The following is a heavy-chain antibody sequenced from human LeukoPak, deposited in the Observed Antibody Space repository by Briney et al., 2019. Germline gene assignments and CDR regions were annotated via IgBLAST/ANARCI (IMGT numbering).Heavy chain of an antibody. D-gene: IGHD2-21*02. CDR1: GFTFSNYA. CDR2: ISGSGDST. Sequence: GGSLRLSCAASGFTFSNYAMSWVRQAPGKGLEWVSTISGSGDSTYYADSVKGRFTISRDNSKNTLYLQMNSLRAEDTAVYYCAKDPCGDYALFDYWGQGTLVTVSS. J-gene: IGHJ4*02. CDR3: AKDPCGDYALFDY. V-gene: IGHV3-23*01.